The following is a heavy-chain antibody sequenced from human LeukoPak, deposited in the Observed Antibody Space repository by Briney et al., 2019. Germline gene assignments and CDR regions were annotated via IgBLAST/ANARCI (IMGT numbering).Heavy chain of an antibody. CDR2: ISSDGGST. CDR3: ARVGDYTAFDI. D-gene: IGHD4-17*01. J-gene: IGHJ3*02. CDR1: GLTFSMPP. V-gene: IGHV3-64*01. Sequence: GGSLRLSCAASGLTFSMPPMDWVRQAPGQGLEYVSAISSDGGSTYYANSVEGRFTISRDNSKNTLYLQMGCLRAEDMAVFYCARVGDYTAFDIWGQGTLVTVSS.